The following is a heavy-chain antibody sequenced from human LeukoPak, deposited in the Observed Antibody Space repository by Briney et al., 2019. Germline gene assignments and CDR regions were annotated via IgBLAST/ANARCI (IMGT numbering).Heavy chain of an antibody. J-gene: IGHJ4*02. CDR3: ARHVERVAARRALSLFDY. CDR1: GGSISSSSYY. D-gene: IGHD6-6*01. CDR2: IYYSGST. V-gene: IGHV4-39*01. Sequence: SETLSLTCTVSGGSISSSSYYWGWIRQPPGKGLEWIGSIYYSGSTYYNPSLKSRVTISVDTSKNQFSLKLSSVTAADTAVYNCARHVERVAARRALSLFDYWGQGTLVTVSS.